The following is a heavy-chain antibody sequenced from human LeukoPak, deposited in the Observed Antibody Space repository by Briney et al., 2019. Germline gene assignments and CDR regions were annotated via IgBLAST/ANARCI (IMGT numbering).Heavy chain of an antibody. V-gene: IGHV1-69*13. CDR1: GGTFSSYA. CDR3: ASRYDFWSGYPNNWFDP. CDR2: IIPIFGTA. J-gene: IGHJ5*02. D-gene: IGHD3-3*01. Sequence: ASVKVSCTASGGTFSSYAISWVRQAPGQGLEWMGGIIPIFGTANYAQKFQGRVTITADESTSTAYMELSSLRSEDTAVYYCASRYDFWSGYPNNWFDPWGQGTLVTVSS.